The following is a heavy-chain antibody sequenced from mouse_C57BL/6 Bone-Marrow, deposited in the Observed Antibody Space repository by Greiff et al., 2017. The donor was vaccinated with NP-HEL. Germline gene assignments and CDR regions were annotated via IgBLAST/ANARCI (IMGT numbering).Heavy chain of an antibody. CDR1: GYTFTDYY. CDR2: IYPGSGNT. V-gene: IGHV1-76*01. Sequence: QVQLKESGAELVRPGASVKLSCKASGYTFTDYYINWVKQRPGQGLEWIARIYPGSGNTYYNEKFKGKATLTAEKSSSTAYMQLSRLTSEDSAVYFCARGGYHFFDDWGQGTTLTVSS. J-gene: IGHJ2*01. CDR3: ARGGYHFFDD. D-gene: IGHD2-2*01.